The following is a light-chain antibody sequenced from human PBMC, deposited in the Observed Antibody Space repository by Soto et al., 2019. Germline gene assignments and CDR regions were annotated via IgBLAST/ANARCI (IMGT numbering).Light chain of an antibody. CDR2: GTS. CDR3: QQSYSVTWT. Sequence: DIQVTQSPSSLSASVGDRVTITCRASQSINTYLNWYQQKPGKAPRVLIYGTSSMKSGVPSRFIGSGSGTEFTLTISSLQPEDSATYYCQQSYSVTWTFGQGTKVEIK. J-gene: IGKJ1*01. CDR1: QSINTY. V-gene: IGKV1-39*01.